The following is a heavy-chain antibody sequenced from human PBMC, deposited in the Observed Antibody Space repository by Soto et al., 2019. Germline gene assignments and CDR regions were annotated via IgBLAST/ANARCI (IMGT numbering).Heavy chain of an antibody. CDR3: ARWEQQPRGLYYFDY. J-gene: IGHJ4*02. D-gene: IGHD6-13*01. V-gene: IGHV4-30-4*01. Sequence: SETLSLTCTVSGGSISSGDYYWSWIRQPPGKGLEWIGYIYYSGSTYYNPSLKSRVTISVDTSKNQFSLKLSSVTAADTAVYYCARWEQQPRGLYYFDYWGQGTLVTVSS. CDR2: IYYSGST. CDR1: GGSISSGDYY.